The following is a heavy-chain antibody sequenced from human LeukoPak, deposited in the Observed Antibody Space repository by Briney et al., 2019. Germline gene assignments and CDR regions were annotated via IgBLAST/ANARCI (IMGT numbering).Heavy chain of an antibody. V-gene: IGHV3-11*01. D-gene: IGHD1-26*01. CDR3: ARDLIAVVGVADY. Sequence: GGSLRLSCAASGFSFSDLYMSWIRQAPGKGLEWVSYISGSGNIMDYADFVKGRFTISRDNAKNSLYLQMNSLRADDTAVYYCARDLIAVVGVADYWGQGTLVTASS. CDR2: ISGSGNIM. J-gene: IGHJ4*02. CDR1: GFSFSDLY.